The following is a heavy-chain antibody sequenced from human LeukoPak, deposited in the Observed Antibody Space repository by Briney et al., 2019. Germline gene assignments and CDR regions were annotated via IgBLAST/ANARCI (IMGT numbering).Heavy chain of an antibody. V-gene: IGHV1-3*04. CDR3: ARSLEGYSSSWSFDY. D-gene: IGHD6-13*01. CDR2: INTDNGDT. Sequence: GASVKVSCKASGYTFTGYYMHWVRQAPGQGLECMGWINTDNGDTKYSQKFQGRVTITRDTSASTAYMELSSLRSEDTAVYYCARSLEGYSSSWSFDYWGQGTLVTVSA. CDR1: GYTFTGYY. J-gene: IGHJ4*02.